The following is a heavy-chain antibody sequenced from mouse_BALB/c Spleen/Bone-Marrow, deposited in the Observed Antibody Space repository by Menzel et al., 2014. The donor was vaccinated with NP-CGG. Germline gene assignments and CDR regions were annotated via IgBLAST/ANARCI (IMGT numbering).Heavy chain of an antibody. CDR1: GFTFSSYA. J-gene: IGHJ4*01. CDR3: ARRGYGNYVGYAMDY. Sequence: EVKLEESGGGLVKPGGSLKLSCAASGFTFSSYAMSWVRQTPEKRLEWVATISSGGSYTYYPDSVKGRFTISRDNAKNTLFLQMSSLRSEDTAMYYCARRGYGNYVGYAMDYWGQGTSVTVSS. V-gene: IGHV5-9-1*01. D-gene: IGHD2-10*02. CDR2: ISSGGSYT.